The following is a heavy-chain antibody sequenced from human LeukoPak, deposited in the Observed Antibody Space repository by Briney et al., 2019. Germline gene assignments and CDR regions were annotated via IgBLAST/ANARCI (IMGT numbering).Heavy chain of an antibody. CDR3: VRDRGYCSGGTCYALWNY. V-gene: IGHV3-7*01. J-gene: IGHJ4*02. CDR2: IKEDGGEK. Sequence: GGSLRLSCAASGFTFSNYWMTWVRQAPGKGLEWVAHIKEDGGEKHYVDPVKGRFTISRDNAKNSLYLQMNSLRAEDTAMYYCVRDRGYCSGGTCYALWNYWGQGALVTVSS. D-gene: IGHD2-15*01. CDR1: GFTFSNYW.